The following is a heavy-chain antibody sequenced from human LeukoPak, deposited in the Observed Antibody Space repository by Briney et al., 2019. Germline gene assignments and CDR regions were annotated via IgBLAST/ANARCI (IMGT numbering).Heavy chain of an antibody. V-gene: IGHV5-51*01. CDR3: ARRPSRSSLYSIDY. Sequence: GEPLNISCKGAGSSFTSYWIGCVRQLPGKGLEWMGIIYPGDSDTKYSPSFQGQVTISADKSISTAYLQRSSLKASDTAMYYCARRPSRSSLYSIDYWGQGTLVTVSS. D-gene: IGHD6-13*01. J-gene: IGHJ4*02. CDR1: GSSFTSYW. CDR2: IYPGDSDT.